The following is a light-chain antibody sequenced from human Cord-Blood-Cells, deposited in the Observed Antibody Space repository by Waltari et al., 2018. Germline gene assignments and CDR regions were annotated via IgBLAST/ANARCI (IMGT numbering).Light chain of an antibody. CDR1: SSDVGGSNY. J-gene: IGLJ1*01. Sequence: QSALTQPPSASGSPGQSVTIPCTGPSSDVGGSNYVSWYQQHPGKAPKLMIYEVSKRPSGVPDRFSGSKSGNTASLTVSGLQAEDEADYYCSSYAGSNNYVFGTGTKVTVL. CDR2: EVS. V-gene: IGLV2-8*01. CDR3: SSYAGSNNYV.